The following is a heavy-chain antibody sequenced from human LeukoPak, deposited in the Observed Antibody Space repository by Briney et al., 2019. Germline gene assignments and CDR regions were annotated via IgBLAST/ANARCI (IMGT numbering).Heavy chain of an antibody. V-gene: IGHV4-39*01. D-gene: IGHD3-22*01. J-gene: IGHJ4*02. CDR2: IYYSGST. CDR1: GGSISSSSYY. CDR3: ARRANYDSSNSIDS. Sequence: TSETLSLTCTVSGGSISSSSYYWGWIRQPPGKGLEWIGSIYYSGSTYYNPSLKSRVTISVDTSKNQFSLKLSSVTAADTAVYYCARRANYDSSNSIDSWGQGTLVTVSS.